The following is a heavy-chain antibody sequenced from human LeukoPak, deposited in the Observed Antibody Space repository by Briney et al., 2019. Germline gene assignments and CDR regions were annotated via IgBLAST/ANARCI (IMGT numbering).Heavy chain of an antibody. D-gene: IGHD3-10*01. Sequence: GGSLRLSCAASGFTFDDYAVHWVRQAPGKGLEWASGISWNSGSIGYADSVKGRFTISRDNAKNSLYLQMNSLRAEDTALYYCAKTDYYGSGSYYHYWGQGTLVTVSS. CDR2: ISWNSGSI. V-gene: IGHV3-9*01. J-gene: IGHJ4*02. CDR1: GFTFDDYA. CDR3: AKTDYYGSGSYYHY.